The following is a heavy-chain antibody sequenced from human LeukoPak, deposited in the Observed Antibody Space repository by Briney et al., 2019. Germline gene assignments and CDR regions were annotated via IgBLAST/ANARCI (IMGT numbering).Heavy chain of an antibody. Sequence: ASVKVSCKASGYTFTSYGISWVRQAPGQGLEWMGWISAYNGNTNYAQKLQGRVTMTTDTSTSTAYMELRSLRSDDTAVYYCAGWELLLWGHDAFDIWGQGTMVTVSS. CDR3: AGWELLLWGHDAFDI. CDR2: ISAYNGNT. J-gene: IGHJ3*02. D-gene: IGHD1-26*01. V-gene: IGHV1-18*01. CDR1: GYTFTSYG.